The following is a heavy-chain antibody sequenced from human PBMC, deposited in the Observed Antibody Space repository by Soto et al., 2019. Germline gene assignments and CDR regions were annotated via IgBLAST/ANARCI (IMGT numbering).Heavy chain of an antibody. CDR3: ARVGVGHYDILTGYSAFDY. V-gene: IGHV3-30-3*01. D-gene: IGHD3-9*01. J-gene: IGHJ4*02. Sequence: GVSLRVSCAAAGCTFSSYAWRWVRRHTDKGLEWVAVISYDGSNKYYADSVKGRFTISRDNSKNTLYLQMNSLRAEDTAVYYCARVGVGHYDILTGYSAFDYWGQGTLVTVSS. CDR2: ISYDGSNK. CDR1: GCTFSSYA.